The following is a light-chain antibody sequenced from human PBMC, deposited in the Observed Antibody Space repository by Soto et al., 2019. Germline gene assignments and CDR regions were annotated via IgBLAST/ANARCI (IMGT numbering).Light chain of an antibody. CDR1: SGHSSYI. Sequence: QPVLTQSSSASASLGSSVKLTCTLSSGHSSYIIAWHQQQPGKAPRYLMKLEGSGSYNKGSGVPDRFSGSSSGADRYLTISNLQFEDKADYYCETWDSKGVFGGGTKLTVL. CDR3: ETWDSKGV. V-gene: IGLV4-60*02. CDR2: LEGSGSY. J-gene: IGLJ3*02.